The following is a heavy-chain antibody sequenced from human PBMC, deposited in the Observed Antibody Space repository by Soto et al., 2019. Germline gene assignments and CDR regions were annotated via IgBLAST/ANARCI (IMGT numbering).Heavy chain of an antibody. D-gene: IGHD3-22*01. CDR1: GGSISSSNW. Sequence: PSETLSLTCAVSGGSISSSNWWSWVRQPPGKGLEWIGEIYHSGSTNYNPSLKSRVTISVDKSKNQFSLKLSSVTAADTAVYYCARTYYYDSSGYLWRAHDAFDIWGQGTMVTVSS. V-gene: IGHV4-4*02. J-gene: IGHJ3*02. CDR3: ARTYYYDSSGYLWRAHDAFDI. CDR2: IYHSGST.